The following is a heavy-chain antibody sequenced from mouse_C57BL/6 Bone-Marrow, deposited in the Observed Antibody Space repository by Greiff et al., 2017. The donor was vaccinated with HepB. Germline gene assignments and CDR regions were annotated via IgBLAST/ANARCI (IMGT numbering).Heavy chain of an antibody. CDR2: INPNNGGT. D-gene: IGHD1-1*01. V-gene: IGHV1-18*01. Sequence: VQLQQSGPELVKPGASVKIPCKASGYTFTDYNMDWVKQSHGKSLEWIGDINPNNGGTIYNQKFKGKATLTVDKSSSTAYMELRSLTSEDTAVYYCARWGYGSSYWYFDGWGTGTTVTVSS. CDR1: GYTFTDYN. J-gene: IGHJ1*03. CDR3: ARWGYGSSYWYFDG.